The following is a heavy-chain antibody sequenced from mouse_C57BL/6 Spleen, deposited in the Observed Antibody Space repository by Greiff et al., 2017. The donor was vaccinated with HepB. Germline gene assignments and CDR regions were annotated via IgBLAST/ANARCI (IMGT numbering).Heavy chain of an antibody. CDR3: ARLIYYGNFFDY. V-gene: IGHV1-82*01. Sequence: VQLQQSGPELVKPGASVKISCKASGYAFSSSWMNWVKQRPGKGLEWIGRIYPGDGDTNYNGKFKGKATLTADKSSSTAYMQLSSLTSEDSAVYFCARLIYYGNFFDYWGQGTTLTVSS. CDR2: IYPGDGDT. D-gene: IGHD2-1*01. CDR1: GYAFSSSW. J-gene: IGHJ2*01.